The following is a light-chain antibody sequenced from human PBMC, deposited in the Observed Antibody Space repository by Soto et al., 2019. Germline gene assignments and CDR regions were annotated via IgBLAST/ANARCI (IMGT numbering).Light chain of an antibody. Sequence: QSVLTQPPSASGSPGQSVTIPCTGTSSDVGGYDHVSWYQQHPGKAPKLMIYEVTKRPAGVPDRFSGSKSGNTASLTVSGLQAEDEADYYCSSDAGNYNYVFGTRTKLTVL. J-gene: IGLJ1*01. CDR3: SSDAGNYNYV. CDR2: EVT. V-gene: IGLV2-8*01. CDR1: SSDVGGYDH.